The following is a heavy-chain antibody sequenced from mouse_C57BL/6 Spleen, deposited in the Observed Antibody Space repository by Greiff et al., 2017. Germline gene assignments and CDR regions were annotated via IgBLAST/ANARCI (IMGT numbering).Heavy chain of an antibody. CDR3: ATHRIYDGLRDPWFAY. CDR2: ISGGGGNT. D-gene: IGHD2-3*01. J-gene: IGHJ3*01. CDR1: GFTFSSYT. V-gene: IGHV5-9*01. Sequence: EVKLQESGGGLVKPGGSLKLSCAASGFTFSSYTMSWVRQTPEKRLEWVATISGGGGNTYYPDSVKGRFTISRDNAKNTLYLQMSSLRSEDTALYYCATHRIYDGLRDPWFAYWGQGTLVTVSA.